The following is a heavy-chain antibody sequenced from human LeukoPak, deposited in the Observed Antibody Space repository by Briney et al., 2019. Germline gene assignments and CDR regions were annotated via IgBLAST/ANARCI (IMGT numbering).Heavy chain of an antibody. CDR2: IYYSGST. J-gene: IGHJ5*02. D-gene: IGHD4-4*01. CDR1: GGSISSYY. CDR3: ARGYSNYDFYWFDP. V-gene: IGHV4-59*12. Sequence: SETLSLTCTVSGGSISSYYWSWIRQPPGKGLEWIGYIYYSGSTNYNPSLKSRVTISVDTSKNQFSLKLGSVTAADTAVYYCARGYSNYDFYWFDPWGQGTLVTVSS.